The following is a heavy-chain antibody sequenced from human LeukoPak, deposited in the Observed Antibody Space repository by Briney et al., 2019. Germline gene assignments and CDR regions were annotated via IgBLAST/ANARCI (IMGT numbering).Heavy chain of an antibody. CDR1: GGSISSYY. D-gene: IGHD6-19*01. J-gene: IGHJ4*02. V-gene: IGHV4-59*01. CDR3: ARQEYSGGWYPFDY. Sequence: PSETLSLTCTVSGGSISSYYWSWIRQPPGKGLEWIGYIYYSGSTNYNPSLKSRVTISVDTSKNQFSLKLSSVTAADTAVYYCARQEYSGGWYPFDYWGQGTLVTVSS. CDR2: IYYSGST.